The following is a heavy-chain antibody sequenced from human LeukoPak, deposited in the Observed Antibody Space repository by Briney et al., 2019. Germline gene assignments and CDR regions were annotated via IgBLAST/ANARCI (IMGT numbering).Heavy chain of an antibody. CDR2: ISSSSSYI. CDR3: AKGVTYCGGDCYSDWYFDL. V-gene: IGHV3-21*04. CDR1: GFTFSSYS. Sequence: GGSLRLSCAASGFTFSSYSMNWVRQAPGKGLEWVSSISSSSSYIYYADSVKGRFTISRDNSKNTLYLQMNSLGAEDTAVYYCAKGVTYCGGDCYSDWYFDLWGRGTLVTVSS. D-gene: IGHD2-21*02. J-gene: IGHJ2*01.